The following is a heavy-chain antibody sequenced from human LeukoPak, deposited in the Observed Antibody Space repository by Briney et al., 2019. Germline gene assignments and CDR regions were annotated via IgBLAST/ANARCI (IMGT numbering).Heavy chain of an antibody. CDR3: ARTFFTETWFDP. J-gene: IGHJ5*02. Sequence: SESLSLTCSVSGGSINSYYWSWIRQPPGKGLEWIGYIYYSGSIKYNPSLKSRVTMSVDTSKNQFSLKLSSVTAADTTVYYCARTFFTETWFDPWGQGTLVTVSS. D-gene: IGHD2/OR15-2a*01. CDR2: IYYSGSI. CDR1: GGSINSYY. V-gene: IGHV4-59*01.